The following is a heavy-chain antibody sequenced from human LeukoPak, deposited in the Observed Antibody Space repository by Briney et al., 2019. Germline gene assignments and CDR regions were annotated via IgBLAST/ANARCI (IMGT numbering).Heavy chain of an antibody. CDR3: ARDGGCSGGSCYLIDY. V-gene: IGHV3-74*01. CDR1: GFTFSSYW. D-gene: IGHD2-15*01. J-gene: IGHJ4*02. Sequence: GGSLRLSCAASGFTFSSYWMHWGRQAPGKGLVWVSRINSDGSSTSYVDSVKGRFTISRDNAKNTLYLQMNSLRAEDTAVYYCARDGGCSGGSCYLIDYWGQGTLVTVSS. CDR2: INSDGSST.